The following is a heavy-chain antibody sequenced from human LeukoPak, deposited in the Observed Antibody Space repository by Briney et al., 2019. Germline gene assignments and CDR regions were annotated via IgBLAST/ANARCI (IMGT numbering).Heavy chain of an antibody. CDR3: ARAQGITMVRGVPPDY. V-gene: IGHV1-18*01. Sequence: ASVKVSCKASGYTFTRYGISWVRQAPGQGLEWMGWISAYNGNTNYAQKLQGRVTMTTDTSTSTAYMELRSLRSDDTAVYYCARAQGITMVRGVPPDYWGQGTLVTVSS. D-gene: IGHD3-10*01. CDR2: ISAYNGNT. CDR1: GYTFTRYG. J-gene: IGHJ4*02.